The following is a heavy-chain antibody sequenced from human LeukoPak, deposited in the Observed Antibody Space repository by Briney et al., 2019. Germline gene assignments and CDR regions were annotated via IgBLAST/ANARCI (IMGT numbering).Heavy chain of an antibody. V-gene: IGHV3-48*03. D-gene: IGHD4-17*01. J-gene: IGHJ6*03. CDR1: GFTFSSYE. Sequence: PGGSLRLSCAASGFTFSSYEMNWVRRAPGEGLEWVSYISSSGSTIYYADSVKGRFTISRDNAKNSLYLQMNSLRAEDTAVYYCARVSGLRRAYYYYMDVWGKGTTVTVSS. CDR3: ARVSGLRRAYYYYMDV. CDR2: ISSSGSTI.